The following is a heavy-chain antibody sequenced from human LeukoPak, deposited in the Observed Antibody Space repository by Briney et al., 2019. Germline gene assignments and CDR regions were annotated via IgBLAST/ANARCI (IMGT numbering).Heavy chain of an antibody. Sequence: PGGSLRLSCAASGFTFSDYYMSWIRQAPGKGLEWVSYISSSGSTIYYADSVKGRFTISRDNAKNSLYLQMNSLRAEDTAVYYCASAWGYGDQLLDYWGQGTLVTVSS. CDR1: GFTFSDYY. CDR3: ASAWGYGDQLLDY. J-gene: IGHJ4*02. V-gene: IGHV3-11*04. D-gene: IGHD4-17*01. CDR2: ISSSGSTI.